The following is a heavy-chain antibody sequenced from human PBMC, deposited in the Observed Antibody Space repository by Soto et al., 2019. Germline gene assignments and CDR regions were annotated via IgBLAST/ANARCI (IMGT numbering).Heavy chain of an antibody. V-gene: IGHV1-58*01. CDR1: GFTFTSSA. CDR2: IVVGRGNT. CDR3: AAESRSGYLGWFAP. J-gene: IGHJ5*02. Sequence: QMQLVQSGPEVKKPGTSVKVSCKASGFTFTSSAVQWVRQARGKRLEWIGWIVVGRGNTNYAQKFQERVTITRDMSTSTAYMELSSLRSEDTAVYYCAAESRSGYLGWFAPWGQGTLVTVSS. D-gene: IGHD3-22*01.